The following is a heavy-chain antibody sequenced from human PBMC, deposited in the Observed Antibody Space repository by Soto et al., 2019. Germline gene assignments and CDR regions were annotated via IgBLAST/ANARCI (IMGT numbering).Heavy chain of an antibody. V-gene: IGHV3-23*01. D-gene: IGHD2-15*01. J-gene: IGHJ4*02. CDR3: AKEGNSGSFFDY. Sequence: VGALRLSCAASGFTFSSYSMNWVRQAPGKGLEWVSAIRGSGGSTYYADSVKGRFTISRDNSKNTLYLQMDSLRAEDTAVYYCAKEGNSGSFFDYWGQGTLVTVSS. CDR1: GFTFSSYS. CDR2: IRGSGGST.